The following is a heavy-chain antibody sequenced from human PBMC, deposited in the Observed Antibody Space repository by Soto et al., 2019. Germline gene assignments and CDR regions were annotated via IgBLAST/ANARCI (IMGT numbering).Heavy chain of an antibody. Sequence: PGGSLRLSCSASGFTSSSYAMHWVRQAPGKGLEYVSAISSNGGSTYYADSVKGRFTISRDNSKNTLYLQLSSLRAEDTAVYYFVKDLLYYASSGYSYFDYCGQGTLVTVSS. V-gene: IGHV3-64D*08. CDR1: GFTSSSYA. CDR2: ISSNGGST. D-gene: IGHD3-22*01. J-gene: IGHJ4*02. CDR3: VKDLLYYASSGYSYFDY.